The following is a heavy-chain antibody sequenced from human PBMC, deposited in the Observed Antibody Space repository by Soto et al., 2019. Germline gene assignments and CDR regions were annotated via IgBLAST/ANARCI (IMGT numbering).Heavy chain of an antibody. J-gene: IGHJ3*02. D-gene: IGHD3-22*01. Sequence: QLQLQESGSGLVKPSQTLSLTCAVSGGSISSGGYSWSWIRQPPGKGLEWIGYIYHSGSTYHNPSLKSRVTISVDRSKNQFSLKLSSVTAADTAVYYCARVYYYDSSGYYGAFDIWGQGTMVTVSS. CDR2: IYHSGST. CDR3: ARVYYYDSSGYYGAFDI. V-gene: IGHV4-30-2*01. CDR1: GGSISSGGYS.